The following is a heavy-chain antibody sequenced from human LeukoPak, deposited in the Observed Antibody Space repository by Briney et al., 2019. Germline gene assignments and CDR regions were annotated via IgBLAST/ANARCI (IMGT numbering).Heavy chain of an antibody. CDR3: ARSCLIVDIVATIRARLGGNAFDI. V-gene: IGHV4-4*07. CDR1: GGSIRSYY. Sequence: SSETLSLTCTVSGGSIRSYYWSWIRQPAGKGLEWIGRVYTSGNTDYNPSLKSRVTISVDTSKNQFSLKLSSVTAADTAVYYCARSCLIVDIVATIRARLGGNAFDIWGQGTMVTVSS. D-gene: IGHD5-12*01. J-gene: IGHJ3*02. CDR2: VYTSGNT.